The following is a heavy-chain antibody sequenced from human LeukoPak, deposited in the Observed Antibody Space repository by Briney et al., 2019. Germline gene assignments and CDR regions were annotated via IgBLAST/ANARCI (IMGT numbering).Heavy chain of an antibody. J-gene: IGHJ4*02. CDR1: GGSISSFY. Sequence: SETLSLTCTVSGGSISSFYWSWIRQPPGKGLEWIGYIYYTGSTNYNPSLKSRATISVDTSKNQFSLKLTSVTAADTAIYYCATYDSLFDYWGQGTLVTVSS. V-gene: IGHV4-59*01. D-gene: IGHD3-22*01. CDR2: IYYTGST. CDR3: ATYDSLFDY.